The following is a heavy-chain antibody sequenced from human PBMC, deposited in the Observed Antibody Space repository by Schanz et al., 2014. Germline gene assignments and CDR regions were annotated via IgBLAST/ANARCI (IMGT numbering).Heavy chain of an antibody. V-gene: IGHV3-21*01. CDR3: VREDMVRGIRAFDI. D-gene: IGHD3-10*01. Sequence: EVQLVESGGGLVQPGGSLTLSCAASGFTFSSYLMSWVRQAPGKGLEWVSYIRSDNNYIYYADSVKGRFTISRDNAKNSLFLQMNSLTAEDTAVYYCVREDMVRGIRAFDIWGQGTMVTVSS. CDR1: GFTFSSYL. CDR2: IRSDNNYI. J-gene: IGHJ3*02.